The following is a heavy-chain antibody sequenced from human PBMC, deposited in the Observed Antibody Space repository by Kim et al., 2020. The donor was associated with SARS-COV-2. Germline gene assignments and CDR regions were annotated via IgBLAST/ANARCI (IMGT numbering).Heavy chain of an antibody. D-gene: IGHD3-10*01. CDR3: ARDSSINRPRAWFDP. Sequence: SVKGRFTISRDNAKNSLYLQMNSLRDEDTAVYYCARDSSINRPRAWFDPWGQGTLVTVSS. J-gene: IGHJ5*02. V-gene: IGHV3-48*02.